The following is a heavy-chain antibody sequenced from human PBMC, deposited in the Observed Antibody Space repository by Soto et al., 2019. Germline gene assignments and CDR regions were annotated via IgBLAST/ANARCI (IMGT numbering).Heavy chain of an antibody. CDR2: ISGSGGST. V-gene: IGHV3-23*01. CDR1: GFTFSSYA. CDR3: AKVSPVRVISYGMDV. D-gene: IGHD3-10*01. J-gene: IGHJ6*02. Sequence: GGSLRLSCAASGFTFSSYAMNWVRQAPGKGLEWVSAISGSGGSTYYADSVKGRFTISRDNSKNTLYLQMNSLRAEDTAVYYCAKVSPVRVISYGMDVWGQGTTVTVSS.